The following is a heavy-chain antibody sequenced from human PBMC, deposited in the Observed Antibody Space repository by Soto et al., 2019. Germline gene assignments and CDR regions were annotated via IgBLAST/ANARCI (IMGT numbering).Heavy chain of an antibody. D-gene: IGHD1-26*01. CDR3: ASTTDYYYYYGMDV. Sequence: SETLSLTCTVSGGSISSYFWSWIRQPPGKGLEWIGYIYYSGSTYYNPSLKSRVTISVDTSKNQFSLKLSSVTAADTAVYYCASTTDYYYYYGMDVWGQGTTVTVSS. V-gene: IGHV4-59*04. J-gene: IGHJ6*02. CDR1: GGSISSYF. CDR2: IYYSGST.